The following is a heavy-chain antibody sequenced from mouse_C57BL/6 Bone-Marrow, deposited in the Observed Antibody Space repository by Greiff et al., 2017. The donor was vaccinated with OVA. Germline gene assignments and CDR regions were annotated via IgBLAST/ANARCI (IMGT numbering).Heavy chain of an antibody. J-gene: IGHJ2*01. CDR1: GYTFTSYT. CDR2: INPSSGYT. CDR3: ARLRLRQGDY. D-gene: IGHD2-4*01. V-gene: IGHV1-4*01. Sequence: VKLQQSGAELARPGASVKMSCKASGYTFTSYTMHWVKQRPGQGLEWIGYINPSSGYTKYNQKFKDKATLTADKSSSTAYMQLSSLTSEDSAVYYCARLRLRQGDYWGQGTTLTVSS.